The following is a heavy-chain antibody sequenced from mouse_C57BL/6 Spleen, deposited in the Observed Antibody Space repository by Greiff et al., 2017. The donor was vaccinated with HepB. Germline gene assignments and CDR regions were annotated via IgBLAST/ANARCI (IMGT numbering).Heavy chain of an antibody. CDR3: ARDEYYYGSSYHFDV. Sequence: VMLVESGGGLVKPGGSLKLSCAASGFTFSDYGMHWVRQAPEKGLEWVAYISSGSSTIYYADTVKGRFTICRDNAKNTLFLQMTSLRSEDTAMYYCARDEYYYGSSYHFDVWGTGTTVTVAS. CDR1: GFTFSDYG. J-gene: IGHJ1*03. D-gene: IGHD1-1*01. CDR2: ISSGSSTI. V-gene: IGHV5-17*01.